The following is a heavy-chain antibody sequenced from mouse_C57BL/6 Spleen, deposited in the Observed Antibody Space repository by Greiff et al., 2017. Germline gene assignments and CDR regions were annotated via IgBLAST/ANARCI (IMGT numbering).Heavy chain of an antibody. Sequence: EVQLQQSGAELVRPGASVKLSCTASGFNIKDYYMHWVKQRPDQGLEWIGRIDPEDGDTEYAPKFQGKATMTADTSSNTASLQLSSLTSEYTSVYYCTSYYYGSSQAWCAYWGQGTLVTVSA. D-gene: IGHD1-1*01. V-gene: IGHV14-1*01. CDR2: IDPEDGDT. CDR1: GFNIKDYY. J-gene: IGHJ3*01. CDR3: TSYYYGSSQAWCAY.